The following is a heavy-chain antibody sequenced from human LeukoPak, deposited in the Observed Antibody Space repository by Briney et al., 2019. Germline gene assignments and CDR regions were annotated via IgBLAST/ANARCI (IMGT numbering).Heavy chain of an antibody. CDR2: ISSSSSYI. J-gene: IGHJ4*02. CDR1: GFTFSSYS. Sequence: GGSLRVSCAASGFTFSSYSMNWVRQAPGKGLEWVSSISSSSSYIYYADSVKGRFTISRDNAKNSLYLQMNSLRAEDTAVYYCARDEMTTIDYWGQGTLVTVSS. V-gene: IGHV3-21*01. CDR3: ARDEMTTIDY. D-gene: IGHD5-24*01.